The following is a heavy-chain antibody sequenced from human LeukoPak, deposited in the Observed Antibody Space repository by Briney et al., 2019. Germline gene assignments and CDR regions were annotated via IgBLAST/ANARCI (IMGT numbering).Heavy chain of an antibody. CDR1: GFTFSSYG. J-gene: IGHJ4*02. CDR3: AKGRYYYGSGSYFSFGY. CDR2: ISYDGSNK. V-gene: IGHV3-30*18. Sequence: GGSLRLSCAASGFTFSSYGMHWVRQAPGKGLEWVAAISYDGSNKYYADSVKGRFTISRDNSKNTLYLQMNSLRAEDTAVYYCAKGRYYYGSGSYFSFGYWGQGTLVTVSS. D-gene: IGHD3-10*01.